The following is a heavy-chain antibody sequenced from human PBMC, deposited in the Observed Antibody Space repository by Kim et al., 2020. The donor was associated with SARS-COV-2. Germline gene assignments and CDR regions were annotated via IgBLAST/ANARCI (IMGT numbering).Heavy chain of an antibody. J-gene: IGHJ3*02. D-gene: IGHD3-3*01. CDR3: ARAPYYDFWSGYSPSAFDI. CDR2: ISAYNGNT. V-gene: IGHV1-18*01. CDR1: GYTFTSYG. Sequence: ASVKVSCKASGYTFTSYGISWVRQAPGQGLEWMGWISAYNGNTNYAQKLQGRVTMTTDTSTSTAYMELRSLRSDDTAVYYCARAPYYDFWSGYSPSAFDIWGQGTMVTVSS.